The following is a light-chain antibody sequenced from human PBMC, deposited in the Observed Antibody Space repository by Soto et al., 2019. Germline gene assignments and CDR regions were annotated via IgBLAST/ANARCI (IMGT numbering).Light chain of an antibody. CDR3: ISHVGHSNV. CDR1: SSDVGGSDY. CDR2: DVS. V-gene: IGLV2-8*01. J-gene: IGLJ1*01. Sequence: QSALTQPPSASGSPGQSVTISCTGTSSDVGGSDYVSWYQHHPGKAPKLMIYDVSKRPSGVPDRFSGSKSGNMASLTVSGLQADDEADYYCISHVGHSNVFGTGTKLTAL.